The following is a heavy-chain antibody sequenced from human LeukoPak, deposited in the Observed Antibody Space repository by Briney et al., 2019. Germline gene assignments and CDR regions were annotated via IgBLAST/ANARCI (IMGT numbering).Heavy chain of an antibody. CDR1: GYTFTTYG. V-gene: IGHV1-18*01. CDR3: AREGLTGEGDY. D-gene: IGHD7-27*01. Sequence: GASVKVSCKASGYTFTTYGISWVRQAPGQGLEWMGWISAYNGNTNYAQKVQARVTMTRDTSISTAYMELSRLRSDDTAVYYCAREGLTGEGDYWGQGTLVTVSS. J-gene: IGHJ4*02. CDR2: ISAYNGNT.